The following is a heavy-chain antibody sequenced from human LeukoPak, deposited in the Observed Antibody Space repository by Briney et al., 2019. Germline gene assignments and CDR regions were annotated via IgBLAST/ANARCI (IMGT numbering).Heavy chain of an antibody. CDR2: IKQDGSEK. J-gene: IGHJ3*02. D-gene: IGHD3-10*01. CDR1: GFTFSSYW. V-gene: IGHV3-7*01. Sequence: GGSLRLSCAASGFTFSSYWMSWVRQAPGKGLEWVANIKQDGSEKYYVDSVKGRFTISRDNAKNSLYLQMNSLRAEDAAVYYCARVHGSGSYYISGQDAFDIWGQGTMVTVSS. CDR3: ARVHGSGSYYISGQDAFDI.